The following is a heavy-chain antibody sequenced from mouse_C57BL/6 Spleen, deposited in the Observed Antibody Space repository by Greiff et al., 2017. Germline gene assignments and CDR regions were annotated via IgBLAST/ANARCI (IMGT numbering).Heavy chain of an antibody. V-gene: IGHV1-9*01. D-gene: IGHD1-1*01. CDR1: GYTFTGSW. CDR3: ARGVITTVVDWYFDV. Sequence: QFQLQRSGAELMKPGASGKLSCKATGYTFTGSWIGGVKQRPGHGLEWIGEILPGSGSTTYNEKLKGKATFTADTSSNTASMQLSSLTTEDPAIYDCARGVITTVVDWYFDVWGTGTTVTVSS. CDR2: ILPGSGST. J-gene: IGHJ1*03.